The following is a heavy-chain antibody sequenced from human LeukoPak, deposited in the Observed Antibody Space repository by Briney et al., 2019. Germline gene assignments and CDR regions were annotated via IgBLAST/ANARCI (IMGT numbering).Heavy chain of an antibody. CDR3: ARDIWNLRMIYN. CDR2: INPNSGGT. V-gene: IGHV1-2*02. D-gene: IGHD2-8*01. CDR1: GYTFTDYY. Sequence: ASVKVSCKASGYTFTDYYIHWVRQAPGQGLEWMGWINPNSGGTNYAQKFQGRVTMTGDTSISTAYMELSGLRSDDTAVYYCARDIWNLRMIYNWGQGTLVTVSS. J-gene: IGHJ4*02.